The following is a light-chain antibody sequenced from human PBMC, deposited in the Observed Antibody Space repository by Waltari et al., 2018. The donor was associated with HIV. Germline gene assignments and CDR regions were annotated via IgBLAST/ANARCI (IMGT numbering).Light chain of an antibody. J-gene: IGKJ3*01. CDR2: TAS. Sequence: DIHVTQSPSNLSASVGDKVTITCRASRYIGDWLAWYQHRPSQAPKLLIYTASNLNSGVPSRFSGSGSGTEFTLSIASLQVDDFATYYCQEHKTYSFTFGPGTTVEMK. CDR3: QEHKTYSFT. V-gene: IGKV1-5*03. CDR1: RYIGDW.